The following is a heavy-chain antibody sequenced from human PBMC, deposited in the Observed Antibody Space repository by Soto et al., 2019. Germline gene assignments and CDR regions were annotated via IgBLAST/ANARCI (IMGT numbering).Heavy chain of an antibody. D-gene: IGHD3-3*01. CDR1: GFTFSSFW. J-gene: IGHJ6*02. CDR3: ARIDFWSGMDV. CDR2: INSDGSST. V-gene: IGHV3-74*01. Sequence: EVQLVESGGGLVQPGGSLRVSCAASGFTFSSFWMYWVRQAPGKGLAWVSRINSDGSSTNYADSVRGRVTISRDNAKNTPYLQMNRLRAEDTAVYYCARIDFWSGMDVWGQGTTVTVSS.